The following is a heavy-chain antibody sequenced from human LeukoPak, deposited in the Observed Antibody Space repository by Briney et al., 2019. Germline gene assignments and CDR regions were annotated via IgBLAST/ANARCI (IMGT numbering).Heavy chain of an antibody. CDR3: ARTDYDFWSGYYSVGWFDP. D-gene: IGHD3-3*01. CDR2: IYYSGST. CDR1: GGSISSYY. Sequence: SETLSLTCTVSGGSISSYYWSWIRQPPGKGLEWIGYIYYSGSTNYNPSLKSRVTISVDTSKNQFPLKLSSVTAADTAVYYCARTDYDFWSGYYSVGWFDPWGQGTLVTVSS. V-gene: IGHV4-59*01. J-gene: IGHJ5*02.